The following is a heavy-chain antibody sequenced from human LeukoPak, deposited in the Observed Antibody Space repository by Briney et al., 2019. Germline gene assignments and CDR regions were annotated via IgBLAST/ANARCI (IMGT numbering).Heavy chain of an antibody. CDR3: ARDRSSGYYYGMDV. D-gene: IGHD6-6*01. V-gene: IGHV3-53*01. CDR1: GFTVSSNY. Sequence: GGSLRLSCAASGFTVSSNYMSWVRQAPGKGPEWVSVIYSGGSTYYADSVKGRFTISRDNSKNTLYLQMNSLRAEDTAVYYCARDRSSGYYYGMDVWGQGTTVTVSS. CDR2: IYSGGST. J-gene: IGHJ6*02.